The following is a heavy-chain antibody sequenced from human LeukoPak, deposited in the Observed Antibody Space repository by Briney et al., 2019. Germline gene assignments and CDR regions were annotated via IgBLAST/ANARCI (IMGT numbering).Heavy chain of an antibody. J-gene: IGHJ2*01. D-gene: IGHD3-10*01. CDR2: SRNEANAYTT. V-gene: IGHV3-72*01. Sequence: GGSLRLSCAASGFTFSSYAMHWVRQAPGKGLEWVGRSRNEANAYTTDYAASVKGRFTISRDDSKNSLYLQMNSLKTEDTAVYYCARVNGVYWYFDLWGRGTLVTVSS. CDR1: GFTFSSYA. CDR3: ARVNGVYWYFDL.